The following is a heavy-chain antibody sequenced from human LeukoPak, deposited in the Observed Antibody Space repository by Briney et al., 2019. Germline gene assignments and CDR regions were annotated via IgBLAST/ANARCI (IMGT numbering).Heavy chain of an antibody. CDR2: ISGSGGST. CDR3: ARGGDTAMATGYFDY. V-gene: IGHV3-23*01. CDR1: GFTFSSYA. D-gene: IGHD5-18*01. Sequence: PGGSLRLSCAASGFTFSSYAMSWVRQAPGKGLEWVSAISGSGGSTYYADSVKGRSTISRDNSKNTLYLQMNSLRAEDTAVYYCARGGDTAMATGYFDYWGQGTLVTVSS. J-gene: IGHJ4*02.